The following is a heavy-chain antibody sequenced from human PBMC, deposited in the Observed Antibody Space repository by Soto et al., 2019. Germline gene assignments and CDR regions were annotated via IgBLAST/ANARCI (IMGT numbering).Heavy chain of an antibody. D-gene: IGHD6-13*01. CDR1: GGSISSSNW. Sequence: SETLSLTCAVSGGSISSSNWWSWVRQPPGKGLEWIGEIYHSGSTNYNPYLKSQVTITVDKSKNKFSLKLSSVTAADTAVYYCARCIAAAGPIDYWGQGTLVTVSS. CDR3: ARCIAAAGPIDY. V-gene: IGHV4-4*02. CDR2: IYHSGST. J-gene: IGHJ4*02.